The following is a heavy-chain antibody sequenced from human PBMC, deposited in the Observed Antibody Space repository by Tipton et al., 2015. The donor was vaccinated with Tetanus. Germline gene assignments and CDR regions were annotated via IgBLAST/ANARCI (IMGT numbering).Heavy chain of an antibody. D-gene: IGHD1-14*01. Sequence: LRLSCTVSGGSISSYYWSWIRQPPGKGLEWIGYIYYSGSTNYNPSLKSRVTISVDTSKNQFSLKLSSVTAADTAVYYCARRRGMIHTFDIWGQGTVVTVSS. CDR3: ARRRGMIHTFDI. CDR2: IYYSGST. V-gene: IGHV4-59*01. CDR1: GGSISSYY. J-gene: IGHJ3*02.